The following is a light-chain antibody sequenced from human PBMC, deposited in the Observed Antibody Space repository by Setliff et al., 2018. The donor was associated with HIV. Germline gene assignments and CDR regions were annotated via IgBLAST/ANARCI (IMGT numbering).Light chain of an antibody. Sequence: QSVLTQPASVSGSPGQSITISCTGTSSDVGGYNYVSWYQQHPGKAPKLMIYDVSNRPSGVSNRFSVSKSGNTASLTISWLQAEDEADYYCSAYTRSSTRVFGTGTKVTVL. V-gene: IGLV2-14*03. CDR2: DVS. J-gene: IGLJ1*01. CDR1: SSDVGGYNY. CDR3: SAYTRSSTRV.